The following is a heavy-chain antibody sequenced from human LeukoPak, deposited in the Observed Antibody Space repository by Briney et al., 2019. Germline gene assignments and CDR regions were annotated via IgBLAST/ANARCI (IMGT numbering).Heavy chain of an antibody. CDR2: ISYDGSNK. CDR3: ARGGNYDYWSGYGEDHFDY. J-gene: IGHJ4*02. V-gene: IGHV3-30-3*01. Sequence: GGSLRLSCAGSGFTFSNYAMHWVRQAPGKGLEWVAVISYDGSNKYYADSVKGRLTISRDNSMDTLHLRINIVKPEDTAVYFCARGGNYDYWSGYGEDHFDYWGQGTLVAASS. D-gene: IGHD3-3*01. CDR1: GFTFSNYA.